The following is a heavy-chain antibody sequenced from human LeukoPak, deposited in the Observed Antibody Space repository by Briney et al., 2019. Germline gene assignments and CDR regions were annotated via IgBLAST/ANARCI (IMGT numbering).Heavy chain of an antibody. Sequence: PGGSLRLSCAASGFTFSSYWMHWVRQAPGKGLVWVSGIKSDVRSTNYADSVKGRFTISRDDAKNSLSLQMNSLRAEDTAVYYCARDLDIVVVPASWFYPWGQGTLVTVSS. CDR1: GFTFSSYW. J-gene: IGHJ5*02. CDR3: ARDLDIVVVPASWFYP. D-gene: IGHD2-2*03. CDR2: IKSDVRST. V-gene: IGHV3-74*01.